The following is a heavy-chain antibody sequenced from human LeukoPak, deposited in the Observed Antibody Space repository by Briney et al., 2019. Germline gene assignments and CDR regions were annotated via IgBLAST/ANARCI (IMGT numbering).Heavy chain of an antibody. V-gene: IGHV1-2*02. CDR2: INPNSGGT. J-gene: IGHJ4*02. CDR3: ASVPTSIAARIDY. D-gene: IGHD6-6*01. Sequence: GASVKVSCKASGYTFTSYGISWVRQAPGQGLEWMGWINPNSGGTNYAQKFQGRVTMTRDTSISTAYMELSRLRSDDTAVYYCASVPTSIAARIDYWGQGTLVTVSS. CDR1: GYTFTSYG.